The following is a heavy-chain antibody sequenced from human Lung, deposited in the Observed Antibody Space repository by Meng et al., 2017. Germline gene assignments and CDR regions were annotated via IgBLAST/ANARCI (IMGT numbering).Heavy chain of an antibody. J-gene: IGHJ4*02. CDR1: GFNFGDYL. V-gene: IGHV3-74*01. CDR3: ARDLAWVLFDY. CDR2: IVSDGGIT. D-gene: IGHD3-3*01. Sequence: EGELVEAGGGLVQAGAALSLPCGASGFNFGDYLMHWVRQSPGKGLEWISRIVSDGGITTYADSVKGRFTVSRDNAKNTLYLQMNSLGADDTAVYYCARDLAWVLFDYWGQGALVTVSS.